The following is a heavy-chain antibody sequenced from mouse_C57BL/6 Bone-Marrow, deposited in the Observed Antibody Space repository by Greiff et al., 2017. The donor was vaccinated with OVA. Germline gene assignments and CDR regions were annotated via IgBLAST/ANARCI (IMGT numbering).Heavy chain of an antibody. CDR1: GFSLTSYG. Sequence: VNLVESGPGLVQPSQSLSITCTVSGFSLTSYGVHWVRQSPGKGLEWLGVIWSGGSTDYNAAFISRLSISKDNSKSQVFFKMNSLQADDTAIYYCARKGGWLLSWFAYWGQGTLVTVSA. J-gene: IGHJ3*01. CDR3: ARKGGWLLSWFAY. V-gene: IGHV2-2*01. CDR2: IWSGGST. D-gene: IGHD2-3*01.